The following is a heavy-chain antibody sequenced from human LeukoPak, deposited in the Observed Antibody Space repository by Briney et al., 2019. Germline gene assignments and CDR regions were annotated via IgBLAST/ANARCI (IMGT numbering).Heavy chain of an antibody. CDR3: ARDSGDYHDSSGFDPYAFDI. Sequence: GGSLRLSCAASGFTFSSYAMHWVRQAPGKGLEWVAVISYDGSNKYYADSVKGRFTISRDNSKNTLYLQMNSLRAEDTAVYYCARDSGDYHDSSGFDPYAFDIWGQGTMVTVSS. CDR2: ISYDGSNK. D-gene: IGHD3-22*01. V-gene: IGHV3-30*04. J-gene: IGHJ3*02. CDR1: GFTFSSYA.